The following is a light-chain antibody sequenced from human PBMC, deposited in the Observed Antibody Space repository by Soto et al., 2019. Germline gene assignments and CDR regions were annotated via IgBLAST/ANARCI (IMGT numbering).Light chain of an antibody. V-gene: IGKV1-5*01. Sequence: DIVVTQSPSTLSASVGERVTLSCRASQSIGSWFAWYQQKPGKAPKLLIYDASSWESGIPSRFSGSGSGTEFTLTISSLEPDDFAAYYCQQRTIYPRTFGRGTKVDI. J-gene: IGKJ4*01. CDR1: QSIGSW. CDR3: QQRTIYPRT. CDR2: DAS.